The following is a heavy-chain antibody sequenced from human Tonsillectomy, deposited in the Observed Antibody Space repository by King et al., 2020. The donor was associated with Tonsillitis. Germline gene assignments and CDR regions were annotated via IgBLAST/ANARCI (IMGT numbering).Heavy chain of an antibody. D-gene: IGHD3-22*01. J-gene: IGHJ4*02. CDR3: AKTIVPDDYCDSSGYYNMLGLIDY. V-gene: IGHV3-30*18. CDR2: ISYDGSNK. Sequence: VQLVESGGGVVQPGRSLRLSCAASGFTFSSYGMHWVRQAPGKGLEWVAVISYDGSNKYYADSVKGRFTISRDNSKNTLYLQMNSLRAEDTAVYYCAKTIVPDDYCDSSGYYNMLGLIDYWGQGTLVTVSS. CDR1: GFTFSSYG.